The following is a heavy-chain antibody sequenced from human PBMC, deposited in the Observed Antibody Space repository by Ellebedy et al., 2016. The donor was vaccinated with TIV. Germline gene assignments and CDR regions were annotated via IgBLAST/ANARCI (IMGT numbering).Heavy chain of an antibody. CDR1: GYTFTGYY. J-gene: IGHJ6*02. D-gene: IGHD3-10*01. Sequence: ASVKVSXKASGYTFTGYYMHWVRQAPGQGLEWMGWINPNSGGTNYAQKFQGWVTMTRDTSISTAYMELSRLRSDDTAVYYCARDRTYGLPMDVWGQGTTVTVSS. CDR3: ARDRTYGLPMDV. V-gene: IGHV1-2*04. CDR2: INPNSGGT.